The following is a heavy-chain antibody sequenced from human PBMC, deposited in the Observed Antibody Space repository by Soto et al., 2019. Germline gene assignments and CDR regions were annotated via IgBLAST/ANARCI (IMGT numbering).Heavy chain of an antibody. D-gene: IGHD3-10*01. V-gene: IGHV1-8*01. J-gene: IGHJ4*02. CDR3: ARSLWFGELLASDY. CDR2: MNPNSGNT. Sequence: GASVKVSCKASGYTFTSYYINWVRHATGQGLEWMGWMNPNSGNTGYAQKFQGRVTMTRNTSISTAYMELGSLRSEDTAVYYCARSLWFGELLASDYWGQGTLVTVSS. CDR1: GYTFTSYY.